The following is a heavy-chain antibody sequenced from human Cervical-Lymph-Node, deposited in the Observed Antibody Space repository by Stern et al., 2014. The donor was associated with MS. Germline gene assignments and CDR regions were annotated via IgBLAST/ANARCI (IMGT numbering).Heavy chain of an antibody. V-gene: IGHV1-69*01. CDR3: ARDNWNYTPNFDY. Sequence: VQLLESGAEVKKPGSSVKVSCKASGGTFSSYAISWVRQAPGQGLEWMGGIIPIFGTANYAQKFQGRVTITADESTSTAYMELSSLRSEDTAVYYCARDNWNYTPNFDYWGQGTLVTVSS. CDR1: GGTFSSYA. D-gene: IGHD1-7*01. CDR2: IIPIFGTA. J-gene: IGHJ4*02.